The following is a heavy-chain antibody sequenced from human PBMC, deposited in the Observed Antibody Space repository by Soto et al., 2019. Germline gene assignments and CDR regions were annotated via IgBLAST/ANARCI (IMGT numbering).Heavy chain of an antibody. CDR2: IYYSGTT. D-gene: IGHD3-9*01. CDR3: ASPSLDFDMCS. CDR1: GDSISSDY. V-gene: IGHV4-59*01. J-gene: IGHJ5*01. Sequence: SETLSLTCSVFGDSISSDYWSWIRQPPGKGLEWIGHIYYSGTTNYNPSLKSRVIILLDTSKNQFSLKLNSVTAEDTAVYYCASPSLDFDMCSWGHGTLVTVSS.